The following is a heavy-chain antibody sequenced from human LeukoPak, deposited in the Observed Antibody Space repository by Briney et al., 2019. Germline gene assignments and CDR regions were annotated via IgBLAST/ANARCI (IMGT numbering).Heavy chain of an antibody. CDR1: GGSISSYY. CDR3: ARLRPGYSSSWTRWKHFDY. CDR2: IYYSGST. Sequence: NPSETLSLTCTVSGGSISSYYWSWIRQPPGKGLEWIGYIYYSGSTNYNPSLKSRVTISVDTSKNQFSLKLSSVTAADTAVYYCARLRPGYSSSWTRWKHFDYWGQGTLVTVSS. V-gene: IGHV4-59*12. D-gene: IGHD6-13*01. J-gene: IGHJ4*02.